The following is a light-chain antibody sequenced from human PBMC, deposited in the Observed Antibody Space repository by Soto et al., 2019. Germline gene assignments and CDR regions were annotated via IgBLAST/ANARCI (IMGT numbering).Light chain of an antibody. Sequence: QSVLTQPPSASGSPGQSVTISCAGTYNDVGDYNYVSWYQQHPGKVPKLLIYGVTERPSGVPGRFSGSKSGNTASLTVSDLQPADEAVYYCSSYSGACSDLVFGGGTKLTVL. CDR3: SSYSGACSDLV. CDR1: YNDVGDYNY. CDR2: GVT. V-gene: IGLV2-8*01. J-gene: IGLJ2*01.